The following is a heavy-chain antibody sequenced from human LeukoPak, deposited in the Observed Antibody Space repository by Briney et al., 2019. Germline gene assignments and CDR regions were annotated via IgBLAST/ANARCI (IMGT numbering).Heavy chain of an antibody. CDR3: ASSPDGYNSHFDY. Sequence: ASVKVSCKASGGTFSSYAISWVRQAPGQGLEWMGGIIPIFGTANYAQKFQGRVTITADESTSTAYMELSSLRSEDTAVYYCASSPDGYNSHFDYWGQGTLVTVSS. D-gene: IGHD5-24*01. V-gene: IGHV1-69*13. J-gene: IGHJ4*02. CDR1: GGTFSSYA. CDR2: IIPIFGTA.